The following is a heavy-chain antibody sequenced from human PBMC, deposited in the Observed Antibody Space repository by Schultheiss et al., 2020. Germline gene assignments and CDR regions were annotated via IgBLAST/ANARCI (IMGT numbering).Heavy chain of an antibody. CDR3: ARDDYGGYDWYFDL. CDR1: GYSFTSYW. V-gene: IGHV5-51*01. D-gene: IGHD4-17*01. J-gene: IGHJ2*01. CDR2: IYPGDSNV. Sequence: GGSLRLSCKGSGYSFTSYWIGWVRQMPGKGLEWMGIIYPGDSNVRYSPSFQGQVTISADKSISTASLQWSSLKASDTAMYYCARDDYGGYDWYFDLWGRGTLGTVSS.